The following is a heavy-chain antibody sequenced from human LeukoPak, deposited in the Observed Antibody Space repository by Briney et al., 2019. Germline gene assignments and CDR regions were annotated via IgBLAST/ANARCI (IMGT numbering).Heavy chain of an antibody. Sequence: GGSLRLSCAASGFTVSSNYMSWVRQAPGKGLEWVSVIYSGGSTYYADSVKGRFTISRDNSKNTLYLQMNSLRAEDTAVYYRARDGFYDSSGYWMGQDYWGQGTLVTVSS. CDR2: IYSGGST. J-gene: IGHJ4*02. CDR1: GFTVSSNY. D-gene: IGHD3-22*01. V-gene: IGHV3-53*01. CDR3: ARDGFYDSSGYWMGQDY.